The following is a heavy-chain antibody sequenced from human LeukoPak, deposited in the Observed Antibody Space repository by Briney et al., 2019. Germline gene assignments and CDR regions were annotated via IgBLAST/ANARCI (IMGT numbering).Heavy chain of an antibody. J-gene: IGHJ6*02. CDR3: ARDFPYFYGSDHYYVLDV. D-gene: IGHD3-10*01. CDR1: GGSFSGYY. CDR2: INHSGST. V-gene: IGHV4-34*01. Sequence: SSETLSLSCAVYGGSFSGYYWSWIRQPPGKGLEWIGEINHSGSTNYNPSLKSRVTISVDTSKNQFSLKLSSVTAADTAVYYCARDFPYFYGSDHYYVLDVWGQGTTVTVSS.